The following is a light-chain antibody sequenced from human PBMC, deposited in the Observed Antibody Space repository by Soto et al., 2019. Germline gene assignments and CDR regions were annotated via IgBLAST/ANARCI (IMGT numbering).Light chain of an antibody. V-gene: IGKV3D-15*02. CDR2: GAS. Sequence: EILITQSPATLSVSPGGRATLSCRASQSISDTLAWYQQTPGQDPRLLIYGASTRATGFPARFSGSGSGTDFTLTISSLQSEDFAVYYCQQYGSSPWTFGQGTKVDIK. CDR3: QQYGSSPWT. J-gene: IGKJ1*01. CDR1: QSISDT.